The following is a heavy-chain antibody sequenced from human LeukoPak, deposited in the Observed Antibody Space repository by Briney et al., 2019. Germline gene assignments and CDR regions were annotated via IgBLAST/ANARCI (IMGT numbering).Heavy chain of an antibody. Sequence: GGSPRLSCAASGFTFSNYWMSWVRQAAGEGLEWVVNINQGGSEKYYLNSVKGRFTISRDNAKNSLYLQMNSLRTDDTAIYYCVRDDSGYDYWGQGTLVTVSS. CDR1: GFTFSNYW. CDR2: INQGGSEK. D-gene: IGHD5-12*01. V-gene: IGHV3-7*05. J-gene: IGHJ4*02. CDR3: VRDDSGYDY.